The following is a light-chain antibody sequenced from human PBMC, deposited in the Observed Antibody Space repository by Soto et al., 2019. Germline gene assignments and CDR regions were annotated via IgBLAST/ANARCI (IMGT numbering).Light chain of an antibody. CDR3: CSYISSSTYV. J-gene: IGLJ1*01. V-gene: IGLV2-14*01. CDR1: SSDVGGYEY. CDR2: EVS. Sequence: QSALTQPASVSGSPGQSITISCTGTSSDVGGYEYVSWYQQHPGKAPKVMIHEVSNRPSGVSNRFSASKSGNTASLTISELQAEDEADYYCCSYISSSTYVFGTGTKVTVL.